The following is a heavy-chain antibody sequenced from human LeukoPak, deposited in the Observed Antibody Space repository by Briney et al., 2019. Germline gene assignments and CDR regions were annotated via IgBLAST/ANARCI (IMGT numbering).Heavy chain of an antibody. J-gene: IGHJ4*02. Sequence: GGSLRLSCAASGFTFSSYGMSWVRQAPGKGLEWGSAISGSGGSTYYADSVKGRFTISRDHSKNTLYLQMNSLRAEDTAVYYCAKEQSYYYGLVVYWGQGTLVTVSS. V-gene: IGHV3-23*01. D-gene: IGHD3-10*01. CDR3: AKEQSYYYGLVVY. CDR1: GFTFSSYG. CDR2: ISGSGGST.